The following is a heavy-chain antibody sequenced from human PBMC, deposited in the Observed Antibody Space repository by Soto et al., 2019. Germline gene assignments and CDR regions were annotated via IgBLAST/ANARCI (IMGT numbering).Heavy chain of an antibody. Sequence: SLSLSCAASGFPFSNYDMHWVRQATGKGLEWVAVILYDGSNQYYADSVTGRFTIPRDNSKNTLYLKLRSLRTVDKAEYYCAKSYYYDSSGGVLDIWGQGTMVTVSS. CDR2: ILYDGSNQ. J-gene: IGHJ3*02. V-gene: IGHV3-30*18. CDR3: AKSYYYDSSGGVLDI. CDR1: GFPFSNYD. D-gene: IGHD3-22*01.